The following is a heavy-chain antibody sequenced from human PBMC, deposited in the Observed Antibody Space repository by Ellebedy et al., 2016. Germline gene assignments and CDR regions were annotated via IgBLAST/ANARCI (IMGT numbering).Heavy chain of an antibody. CDR3: AKWNGDWYAFDV. Sequence: SETLSLTCNVSGGSVSSDYWNWIRRPPGKGLEWIGYVFHTGTTNYNPSLKSRVTMSIDTSRSQFSLTLTSVTAADTADYYCAKWNGDWYAFDVWGQGTMVTVSS. CDR1: GGSVSSDY. V-gene: IGHV4-59*02. CDR2: VFHTGTT. J-gene: IGHJ3*01. D-gene: IGHD1-20*01.